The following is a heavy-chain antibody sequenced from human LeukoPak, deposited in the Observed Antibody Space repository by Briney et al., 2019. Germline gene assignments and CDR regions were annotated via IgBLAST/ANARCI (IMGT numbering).Heavy chain of an antibody. CDR2: ISSSGSAI. CDR3: AKDSSGWSRNYLDY. D-gene: IGHD6-19*01. Sequence: GGSLRLSCAASGFTFSTYEINWVRQAPGKGLEWVSYISSSGSAIYYADSVRGRFTISRDNAKNSLYLQMNSLRAEDTAIYYCAKDSSGWSRNYLDYWGQGTLVTVSS. J-gene: IGHJ4*02. CDR1: GFTFSTYE. V-gene: IGHV3-48*03.